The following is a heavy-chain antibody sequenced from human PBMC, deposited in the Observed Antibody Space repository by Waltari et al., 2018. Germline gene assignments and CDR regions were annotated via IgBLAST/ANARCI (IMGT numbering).Heavy chain of an antibody. J-gene: IGHJ4*02. CDR3: ATAFRFGELWTYYFDY. CDR1: GGSFSGYY. V-gene: IGHV4-34*01. Sequence: QVQLQQWGAGLLKPSETLSLTCAVYGGSFSGYYWSWIRQPPGKGLEWIGEINHSGSTNYNPSLKSRVTISVDTSKNQFSLKLSSVTAADTAVYYCATAFRFGELWTYYFDYWGQGTLVTVSS. CDR2: INHSGST. D-gene: IGHD3-10*01.